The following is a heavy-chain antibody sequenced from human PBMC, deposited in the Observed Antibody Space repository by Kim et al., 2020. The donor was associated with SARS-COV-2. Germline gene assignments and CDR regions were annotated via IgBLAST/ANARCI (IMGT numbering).Heavy chain of an antibody. D-gene: IGHD3-10*01. CDR3: ARLRLLWFGESDYFDY. J-gene: IGHJ4*02. V-gene: IGHV4-39*01. Sequence: SLKGRATISVETSKNQFSLKLSSVTAADTAVYYCARLRLLWFGESDYFDYWGQGTLVTVSS.